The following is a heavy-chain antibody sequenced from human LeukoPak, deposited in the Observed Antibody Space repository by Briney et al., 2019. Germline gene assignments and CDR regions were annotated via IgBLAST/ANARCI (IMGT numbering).Heavy chain of an antibody. D-gene: IGHD5-24*01. CDR2: VNTDGINT. J-gene: IGHJ3*02. CDR3: AREMASFGAFDM. V-gene: IGHV3-74*01. Sequence: GGSLRLSCAASGFTFSSYWIHWVRQAPGKGLVWVSRVNTDGINTAYADSVKGRFTISRDNAKNTLYLQMNSLRAEDTAVYYCAREMASFGAFDMWGQGTMVTVSS. CDR1: GFTFSSYW.